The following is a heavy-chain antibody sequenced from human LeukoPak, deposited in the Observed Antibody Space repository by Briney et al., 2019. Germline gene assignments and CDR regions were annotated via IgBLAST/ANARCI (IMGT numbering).Heavy chain of an antibody. Sequence: GGSLRLSCVGSEFSFPNYAMSWVRQAQGRGLEWVSSISGSGGGTYYADSVKGRFTISRDNSKNTLYLQMNSLRVEDTAVYYCAKVMPPGRIRFYSYYMDVWGKGTTVAVS. J-gene: IGHJ6*03. CDR3: AKVMPPGRIRFYSYYMDV. D-gene: IGHD2-15*01. CDR2: ISGSGGGT. CDR1: EFSFPNYA. V-gene: IGHV3-23*01.